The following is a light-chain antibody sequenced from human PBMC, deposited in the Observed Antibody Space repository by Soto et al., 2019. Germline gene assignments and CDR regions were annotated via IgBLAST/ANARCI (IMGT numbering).Light chain of an antibody. J-gene: IGLJ1*01. CDR2: EVS. Sequence: QSALTQPPSASGSPGQSVTISCTGTSSDVGAYNYVSWYQLHPGKAPKLMIYEVSKRPSGVPDRFSASKSGNTASLTVSGLQAEDEADYYCSSYAGSNHGRVFGTGTKLTVL. V-gene: IGLV2-8*01. CDR1: SSDVGAYNY. CDR3: SSYAGSNHGRV.